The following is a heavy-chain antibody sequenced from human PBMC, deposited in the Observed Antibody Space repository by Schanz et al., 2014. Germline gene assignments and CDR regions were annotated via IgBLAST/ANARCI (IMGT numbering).Heavy chain of an antibody. CDR1: GYTFVSYS. CDR3: ATAPAACRSEASSRGPPFDY. J-gene: IGHJ4*02. V-gene: IGHV1-46*03. D-gene: IGHD6-13*01. Sequence: QVQLVQSGAEAKKPGASVKVSCKASGYTFVSYSMHWVRQAPGQGLEWMGIVNPSGGGTSYALRCPDVVGVSKGTSRSTGYRDLSRLRSEDTAVYYGATAPAACRSEASSRGPPFDYWGQGTLVTVSS. CDR2: VNPSGGGT.